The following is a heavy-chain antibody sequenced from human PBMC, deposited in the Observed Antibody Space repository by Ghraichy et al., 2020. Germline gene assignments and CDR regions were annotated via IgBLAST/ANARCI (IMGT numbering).Heavy chain of an antibody. CDR2: INSDGSRT. Sequence: SCAASVFTFSSYWMHWVRQAPGKWLLWVSRINSDGSRTNYSDSVEGRFTISRDNAKNTLFLQMNSLRAEDSAVYFCARVPLSRPFCGGDCFFDYWGQGTLVTVTS. D-gene: IGHD2-21*02. CDR3: ARVPLSRPFCGGDCFFDY. CDR1: VFTFSSYW. V-gene: IGHV3-74*01. J-gene: IGHJ4*02.